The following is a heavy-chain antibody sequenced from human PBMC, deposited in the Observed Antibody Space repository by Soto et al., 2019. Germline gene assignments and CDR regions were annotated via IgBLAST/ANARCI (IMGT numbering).Heavy chain of an antibody. CDR1: GFTVSSNY. D-gene: IGHD2-21*01. Sequence: GGSLRLSCLVSGFTVSSNYMNWVRQAPGKGLEWVSVIHSGGSTYHADSVKGRFTISRDNSKNTVYLQMNRLRAEDTAVYYCARNGGEGTFHYWGQGTLLTVSS. CDR3: ARNGGEGTFHY. V-gene: IGHV3-53*01. J-gene: IGHJ4*02. CDR2: IHSGGST.